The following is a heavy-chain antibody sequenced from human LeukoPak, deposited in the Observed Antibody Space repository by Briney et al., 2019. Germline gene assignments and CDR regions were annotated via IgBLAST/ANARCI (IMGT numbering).Heavy chain of an antibody. CDR1: GGTFSSYV. CDR3: ARSTTVTLQSFDY. Sequence: GASVKVSCKASGGTFSSYVISWVRQAPGQGLEWMGRIIPILGIANYAQKFQGRVTITADKSTSTAYMELSSLRSEDTAVYYCARSTTVTLQSFDYWGQGTLVTVSS. CDR2: IIPILGIA. D-gene: IGHD4-17*01. V-gene: IGHV1-69*04. J-gene: IGHJ4*02.